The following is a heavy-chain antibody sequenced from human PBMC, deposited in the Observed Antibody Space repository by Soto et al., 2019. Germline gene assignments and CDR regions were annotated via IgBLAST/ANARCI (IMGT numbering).Heavy chain of an antibody. D-gene: IGHD6-13*01. J-gene: IGHJ4*02. V-gene: IGHV3-48*01. CDR2: ISSSSSTI. CDR1: GFTLSSYS. Sequence: GGSLRLSCAASGFTLSSYSMNWVRQAPGKGLEWVSYISSSSSTIYYADSVKGRFTISRDNAKNSLYLQMNSLRAEDTVVSYCAWGYSSPWFDYWGQGTLVTVSS. CDR3: AWGYSSPWFDY.